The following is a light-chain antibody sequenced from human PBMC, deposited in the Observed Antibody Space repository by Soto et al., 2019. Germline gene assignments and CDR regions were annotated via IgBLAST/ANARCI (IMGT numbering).Light chain of an antibody. CDR3: QQYNDWWT. V-gene: IGKV3D-15*01. Sequence: EIVMTQSPATLSVSPGERATLSCRASQSVNIYLAWYQQRPGQAPRLLIFGASYRAAGIPARFNGSGSGTEFTLTISSLQSEDFAVYYCQQYNDWWTFGQGTKVDIK. CDR1: QSVNIY. CDR2: GAS. J-gene: IGKJ1*01.